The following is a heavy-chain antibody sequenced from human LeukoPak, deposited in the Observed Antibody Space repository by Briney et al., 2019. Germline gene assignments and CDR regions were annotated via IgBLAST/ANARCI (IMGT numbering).Heavy chain of an antibody. V-gene: IGHV3-23*01. CDR1: GFTFSSYG. J-gene: IGHJ5*02. CDR3: AKDLSTGPSWFDP. Sequence: GRSLRLSCAASGFTFSSYGMHWVRQAPGKGLEWVSAISGSGGSTYYADSVKGRFTISRDNSKNTLYLQMNSLRAEDTAVYYCAKDLSTGPSWFDPWGQGTLVTVSS. D-gene: IGHD3-9*01. CDR2: ISGSGGST.